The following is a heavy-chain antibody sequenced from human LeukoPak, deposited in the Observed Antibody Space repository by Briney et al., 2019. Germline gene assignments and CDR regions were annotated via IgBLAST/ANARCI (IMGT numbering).Heavy chain of an antibody. V-gene: IGHV3-30*18. CDR1: GFTFSSYG. CDR2: ISYDGSNK. D-gene: IGHD1-14*01. J-gene: IGHJ6*02. Sequence: GRSLRLSCAASGFTFSSYGMHWVRQAPGKGLEWVAVISYDGSNKYYADSVKGRFTISRDNSKNTLYLQMNSLRAEDTAVYYCAKDSDPRAGHYYYGMDVWGQGTTVTVSS. CDR3: AKDSDPRAGHYYYGMDV.